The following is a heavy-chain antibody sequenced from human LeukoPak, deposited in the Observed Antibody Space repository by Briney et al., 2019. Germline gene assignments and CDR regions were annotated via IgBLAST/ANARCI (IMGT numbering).Heavy chain of an antibody. D-gene: IGHD3-22*01. CDR3: ARGLGSSGYYPFDY. CDR1: GYTFTTYY. J-gene: IGHJ4*02. V-gene: IGHV1-46*01. CDR2: LAPSAART. Sequence: GASVKVSCKASGYTFTTYYMHWVRQAPGQGLEWMGILAPSAARTRYAQKFQGRVTFTRDTSTSPVYLELSRLRSADTAMYYCARGLGSSGYYPFDYWGQGTLVTVSS.